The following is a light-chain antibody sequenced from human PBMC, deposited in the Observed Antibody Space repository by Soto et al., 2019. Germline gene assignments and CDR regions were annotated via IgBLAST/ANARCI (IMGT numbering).Light chain of an antibody. CDR2: EVS. J-gene: IGLJ2*01. CDR3: CSFTNTNSFVL. CDR1: SSDVGGSNY. V-gene: IGLV2-14*01. Sequence: QSALTQPASVSGSPGQSITISCTGTSSDVGGSNYVSWYQQHPGKAPKVLIYEVSNRPSGVSNRFSGSKSGNTASLTISGLRAEDEADYYCCSFTNTNSFVLFGGGTKLTV.